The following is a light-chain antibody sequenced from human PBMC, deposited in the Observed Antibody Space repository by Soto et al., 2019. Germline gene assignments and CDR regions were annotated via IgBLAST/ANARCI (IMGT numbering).Light chain of an antibody. V-gene: IGKV3-11*01. Sequence: EIVLTQSPATLSLSPGERATLSCRASQSVSSYLAWYQQKPGQAPRLLIYDASNRATGIPARFSGSGSGTDFPLTSSSLEPEDFAVYYCQQRSNWPPVTFGQGTKVEIK. CDR3: QQRSNWPPVT. CDR2: DAS. CDR1: QSVSSY. J-gene: IGKJ1*01.